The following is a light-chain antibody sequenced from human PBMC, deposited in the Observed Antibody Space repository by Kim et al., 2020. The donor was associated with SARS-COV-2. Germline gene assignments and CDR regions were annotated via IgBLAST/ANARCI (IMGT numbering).Light chain of an antibody. J-gene: IGLJ3*02. CDR1: SIVFGGDNY. CDR3: FSYAGSNNWV. Sequence: GQSVTRPSTGTSIVFGGDNYGAGYQQHPGKAPKVMSYEVSKRPSGVPDRFSGSKSGNTASLTVSGLQAEDEADYYCFSYAGSNNWVFGGGTQLTVL. V-gene: IGLV2-8*01. CDR2: EVS.